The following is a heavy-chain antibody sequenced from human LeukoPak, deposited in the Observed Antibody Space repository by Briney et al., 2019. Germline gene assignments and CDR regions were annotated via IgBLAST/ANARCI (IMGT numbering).Heavy chain of an antibody. CDR3: ARGRRIGIAAAWFY. Sequence: SETLSLTCAVYGGSFSGYCWSWIRQPPGKGLEWIGEINHSGSTNYNPSLKSRVTISVDTSKNQFSLKLSSVTAADTAVYYCARGRRIGIAAAWFYWGQGTLVTVSS. J-gene: IGHJ4*02. CDR2: INHSGST. CDR1: GGSFSGYC. V-gene: IGHV4-34*01. D-gene: IGHD6-13*01.